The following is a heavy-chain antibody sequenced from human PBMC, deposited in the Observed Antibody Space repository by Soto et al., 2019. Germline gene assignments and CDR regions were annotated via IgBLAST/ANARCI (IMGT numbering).Heavy chain of an antibody. CDR3: ARDEEDSSGWLYYYYYGMDV. Sequence: VASVKVSCKASGYTFTGYYMHWVRQAPGQGLEWMGWINPNSGGTNYAQKFQGRVTMTRDTSISTAYMELSRLRSDDTAVYYCARDEEDSSGWLYYYYYGMDVWGQGTTVTVSS. CDR2: INPNSGGT. D-gene: IGHD6-19*01. J-gene: IGHJ6*02. CDR1: GYTFTGYY. V-gene: IGHV1-2*02.